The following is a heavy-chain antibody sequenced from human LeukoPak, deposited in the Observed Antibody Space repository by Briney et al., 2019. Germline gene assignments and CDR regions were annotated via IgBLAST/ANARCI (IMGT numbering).Heavy chain of an antibody. Sequence: ASVKVSCNASGYTFTGHFIQWVRQAPGQGPEWMGRIDPNDGGTNYAQKFQDRVTMTRDTSISTAYMKLSSLRSDDTAVYYCARGSDSGTPRWFDPWGQGTLVTV. J-gene: IGHJ5*02. CDR3: ARGSDSGTPRWFDP. CDR2: IDPNDGGT. D-gene: IGHD1-26*01. CDR1: GYTFTGHF. V-gene: IGHV1-2*06.